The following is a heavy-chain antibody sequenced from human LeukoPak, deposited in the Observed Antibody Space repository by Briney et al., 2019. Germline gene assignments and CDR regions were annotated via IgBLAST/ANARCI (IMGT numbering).Heavy chain of an antibody. CDR3: ARLAYDFWSGYPNWFDP. V-gene: IGHV4-34*01. CDR1: GVSFSGYY. CDR2: INHSGST. Sequence: SETLSLTCAVYGVSFSGYYWSWIRQPPGKGLEWIGEINHSGSTNYNPSLKSRVTISVDTSKNQFSLKLSSVTAADTAVYYCARLAYDFWSGYPNWFDPWGQGTLVTVSS. J-gene: IGHJ5*02. D-gene: IGHD3-3*01.